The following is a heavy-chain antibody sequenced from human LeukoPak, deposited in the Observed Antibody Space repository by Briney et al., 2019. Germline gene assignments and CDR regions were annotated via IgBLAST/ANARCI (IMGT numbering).Heavy chain of an antibody. CDR3: AREVRDILTGYYFDY. CDR1: GFTFSSYA. Sequence: PGGSLRLSCAASGFTFSSYAMHWVRQAPGKGLEWVAVISHDGSNKYCADSVKGRFTISRDNSKNTLYLQMNSLRAEDTAVYYCAREVRDILTGYYFDYWGQGTLVTVSS. CDR2: ISHDGSNK. V-gene: IGHV3-30*04. D-gene: IGHD3-9*01. J-gene: IGHJ4*02.